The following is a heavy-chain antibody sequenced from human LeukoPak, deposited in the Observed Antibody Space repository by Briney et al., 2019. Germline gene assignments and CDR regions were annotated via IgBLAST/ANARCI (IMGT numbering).Heavy chain of an antibody. J-gene: IGHJ3*02. D-gene: IGHD1-26*01. V-gene: IGHV1-69*01. CDR2: IIPIFGTA. CDR3: ARGESGSYSDAFDI. CDR1: GGTVSSCG. Sequence: SVTVSCKASGGTVSSCGISWVRQAPGQGVEWMGGIIPIFGTANYAQRFQGRVTITPDESTSTAYMELSSLRSEDTAVYYCARGESGSYSDAFDIWGQGTMVTASS.